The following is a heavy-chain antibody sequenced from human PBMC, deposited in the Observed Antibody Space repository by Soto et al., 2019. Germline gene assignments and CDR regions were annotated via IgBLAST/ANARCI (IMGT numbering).Heavy chain of an antibody. CDR2: IWTDGSYE. V-gene: IGHV3-33*01. Sequence: QVQLVESGGGVAQPGGSLRLSCAASGFTFSRYGMHWVRQAPGKGLEWGAVIWTDGSYEYYADSVMGRFTISRDTSKNTLYLQMNSLRAEDTAVYYCARAGHDSSGYYYGGLDYWGPGTLVTVSS. CDR3: ARAGHDSSGYYYGGLDY. CDR1: GFTFSRYG. D-gene: IGHD3-22*01. J-gene: IGHJ4*02.